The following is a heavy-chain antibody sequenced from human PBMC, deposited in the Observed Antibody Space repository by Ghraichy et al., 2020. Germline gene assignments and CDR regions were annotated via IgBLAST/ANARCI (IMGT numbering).Heavy chain of an antibody. CDR1: GGSIRSYY. V-gene: IGHV4-59*01. Sequence: SETLSLTCTVSGGSIRSYYWSWIRQPPGKGLEWIGYIYYSGSTNYNPSLKSRVTISVDTSKNQFSLKLSSVTAADTAVYYCARGFSGSYYLFDYWGQGTLVTVSS. J-gene: IGHJ4*02. CDR3: ARGFSGSYYLFDY. CDR2: IYYSGST. D-gene: IGHD1-26*01.